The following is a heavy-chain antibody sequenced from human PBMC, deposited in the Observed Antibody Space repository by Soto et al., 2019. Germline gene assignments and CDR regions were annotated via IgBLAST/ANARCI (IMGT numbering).Heavy chain of an antibody. CDR1: GFTFSSST. J-gene: IGHJ6*02. CDR3: AKETYYYYGMDV. CDR2: IIDSGGYT. Sequence: GGSLRLSCAASGFTFSSSTMNWVRQAPGKGLEWVSAIIDSGGYTYYADSVKGRFTISRDNSKNALYLQMNSLRAEDTALYYCAKETYYYYGMDVWGQGTTVTVSS. V-gene: IGHV3-23*01.